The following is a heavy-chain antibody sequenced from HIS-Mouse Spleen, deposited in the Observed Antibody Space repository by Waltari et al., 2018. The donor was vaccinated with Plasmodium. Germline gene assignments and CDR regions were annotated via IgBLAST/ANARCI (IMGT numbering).Heavy chain of an antibody. CDR3: ARSHFRFLEWLFDY. D-gene: IGHD3-3*01. J-gene: IGHJ4*02. CDR2: ISYDGSNK. Sequence: QVQLVESGGGVVQPGRSLRLSCAASGFTFSSYAMHWVRQAPGKGLEWVAVISYDGSNKYYAHSVKGRFTISRDNSKNTLYLQMNSLRAEDTAVYYCARSHFRFLEWLFDYWGQGTLVTVSS. V-gene: IGHV3-30*04. CDR1: GFTFSSYA.